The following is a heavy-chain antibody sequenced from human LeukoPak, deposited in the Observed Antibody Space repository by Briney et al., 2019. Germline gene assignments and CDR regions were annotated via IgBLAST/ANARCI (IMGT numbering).Heavy chain of an antibody. V-gene: IGHV5-51*01. CDR3: ARPLQGIVGATGFDY. CDR2: ICPSDSDT. J-gene: IGHJ4*02. D-gene: IGHD1-26*01. Sequence: GESLKISCQGSEYSFATYWIAWLRQMPGKGLEWMGIICPSDSDTRYSPSFQGQVTISADKSIKTAYLQWSSLKASDTAMYYCARPLQGIVGATGFDYWGQGTLVTVSS. CDR1: EYSFATYW.